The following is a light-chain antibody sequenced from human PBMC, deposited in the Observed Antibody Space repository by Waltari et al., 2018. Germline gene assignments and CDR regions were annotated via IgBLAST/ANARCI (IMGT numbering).Light chain of an antibody. CDR2: DDS. J-gene: IGLJ3*02. CDR3: QLWDSSSDHWV. V-gene: IGLV3-21*02. CDR1: NIGSKS. Sequence: SYVLTQPPSVSVAPGQTARITCGGNNIGSKSVHWYQQKPGQAPVLVVYDDSDRPSGGPERFAGANFGNTATLTISGVEAVDEADYYCQLWDSSSDHWVFGGGTKLTVL.